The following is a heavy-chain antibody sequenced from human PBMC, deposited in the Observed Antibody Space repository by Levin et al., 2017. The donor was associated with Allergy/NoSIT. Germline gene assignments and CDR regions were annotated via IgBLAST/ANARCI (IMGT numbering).Heavy chain of an antibody. CDR2: IYTSGST. Sequence: SETLSLTCTVSGGSISSYYWSWIRQPAGKGLEWIGRIYTSGSTNYNPSLKSRVTMSVVTSKNQFSLKLSSVTAADTAVYYCAREEDRHSGYDIWLVFDYWGQGTLVTVSS. V-gene: IGHV4-4*07. D-gene: IGHD5-12*01. CDR1: GGSISSYY. CDR3: AREEDRHSGYDIWLVFDY. J-gene: IGHJ4*02.